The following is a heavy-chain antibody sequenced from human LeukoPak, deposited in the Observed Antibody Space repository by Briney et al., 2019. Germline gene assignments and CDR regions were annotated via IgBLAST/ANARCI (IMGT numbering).Heavy chain of an antibody. J-gene: IGHJ4*02. CDR3: AKDWYCSSTSCPFDY. Sequence: GRSLRLSCAASGFTFSSYGMHWVRQAPGKGLEWVAVIPYDGSNTYYADSVKGRFTISRDNSKNTLYLQMNSLRAEDTAVYYCAKDWYCSSTSCPFDYWGQGTLVTVSS. CDR1: GFTFSSYG. CDR2: IPYDGSNT. V-gene: IGHV3-30*18. D-gene: IGHD2-2*01.